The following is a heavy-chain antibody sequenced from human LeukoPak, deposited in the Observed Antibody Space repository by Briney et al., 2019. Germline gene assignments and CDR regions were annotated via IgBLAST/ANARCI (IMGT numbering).Heavy chain of an antibody. V-gene: IGHV3-30*02. CDR1: GFTFSSYG. J-gene: IGHJ4*02. D-gene: IGHD2-2*02. Sequence: PGGSLRLSCAASGFTFSSYGMHWVRQAPGKGLEWVAFIRYDGSNKYYADSVKGRFTISRDNSKNTLYLQMNSLRAEDTAVYYCASPCSSTSCYTLYWGQGTLVTVSS. CDR3: ASPCSSTSCYTLY. CDR2: IRYDGSNK.